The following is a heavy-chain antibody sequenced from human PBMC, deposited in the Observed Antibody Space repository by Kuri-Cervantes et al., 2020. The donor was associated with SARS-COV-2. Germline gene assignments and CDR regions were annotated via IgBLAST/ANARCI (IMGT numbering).Heavy chain of an antibody. J-gene: IGHJ6*02. CDR2: ISYDGKNK. CDR3: ARDRETTWYYGTDV. D-gene: IGHD1-14*01. V-gene: IGHV3-30*03. CDR1: GFNFSTSD. Sequence: GESLKISCVASGFNFSTSDMHWVRQAPGKGLEWVTFISYDGKNKKCLASGKGRFTISRDNSQNTLHLQMKSLRDEDTAIYYCARDRETTWYYGTDVWGQGTTVTVSS.